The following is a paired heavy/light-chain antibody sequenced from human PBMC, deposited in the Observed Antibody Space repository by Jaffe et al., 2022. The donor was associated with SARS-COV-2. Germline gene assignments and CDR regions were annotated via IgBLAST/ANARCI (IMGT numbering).Light chain of an antibody. J-gene: IGKJ1*01. V-gene: IGKV3-15*01. Sequence: EIVMTQSPDSVAVSPGGAVTLSCRSSQSIVNNLVWYHQTPGRAPRFLIYGASTRAIGVPDRFSGSGSGSQFTLSITNLQPEDYGIYYCQQYNNWPRTFGPGTRVEI. CDR1: QSIVNN. CDR2: GAS. CDR3: QQYNNWPRT.
Heavy chain of an antibody. Sequence: QLHLQESRPGLVKPSETLSLTCNVSGGSIDNYYWSWIRQTPDRRLEWIGYILYDGGAMKSNPALGSRVSISVDASKGQFFVTLTSVTVADTAIYFCAREISNWRTSIYGLDVWGQGTTVIVSS. J-gene: IGHJ6*02. D-gene: IGHD2-2*01. V-gene: IGHV4-4*08. CDR3: AREISNWRTSIYGLDV. CDR2: ILYDGGAM. CDR1: GGSIDNYY.